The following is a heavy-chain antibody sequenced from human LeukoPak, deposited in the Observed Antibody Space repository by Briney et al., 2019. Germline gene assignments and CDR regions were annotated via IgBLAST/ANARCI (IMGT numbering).Heavy chain of an antibody. D-gene: IGHD5-24*01. CDR2: INPSGGNT. Sequence: ASVKVSCKASGYNFTNYYMHWVRQAPGQGLEWMGLINPSGGNTNYAQNFQGRVTMTRDTSTSTVYMGLSSLRSEDTAVYYCARVRDGYNDAYDMWGQGTMVTVPS. V-gene: IGHV1-46*01. J-gene: IGHJ3*02. CDR3: ARVRDGYNDAYDM. CDR1: GYNFTNYY.